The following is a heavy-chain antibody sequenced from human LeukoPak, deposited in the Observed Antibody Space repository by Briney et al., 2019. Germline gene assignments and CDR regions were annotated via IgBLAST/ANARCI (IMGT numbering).Heavy chain of an antibody. CDR1: EFTFSSYW. V-gene: IGHV3-7*01. Sequence: GGSLRLSCAASEFTFSSYWMSWVRQAPGKGLEWVANIKQDGSEKYYVDSVKGRFTISRDNAKNSLYLQMNSLRAEDTAVYYCARARGYYDSSGSNDYWGQGTLVTVSS. CDR2: IKQDGSEK. J-gene: IGHJ4*02. D-gene: IGHD3-22*01. CDR3: ARARGYYDSSGSNDY.